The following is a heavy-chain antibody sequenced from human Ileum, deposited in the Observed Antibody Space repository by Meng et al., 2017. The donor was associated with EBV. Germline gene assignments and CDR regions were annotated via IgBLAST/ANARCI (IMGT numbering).Heavy chain of an antibody. D-gene: IGHD6-19*01. CDR2: VEVNDDGL. Sequence: LFEAGAKVREPWSQVRVSGKSSGSPPTTFYRHRGRQAPGQGPEWMGVVEVNDDGLSYAQKFQGRVTMTRDTSTGTVHMDLSSLTSEDTAVYYCSREPPGTGWYDYWGQGTLVTVSS. V-gene: IGHV1-46*01. CDR3: SREPPGTGWYDY. CDR1: GSPPTTFY. J-gene: IGHJ4*02.